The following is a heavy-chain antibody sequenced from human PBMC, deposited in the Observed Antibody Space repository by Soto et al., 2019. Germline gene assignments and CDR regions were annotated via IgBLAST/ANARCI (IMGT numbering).Heavy chain of an antibody. Sequence: ASVKVSCKASGYTFTSYAMHWVRQAPGQRLEWMGWINAGNGNTKYSQKFQGRVTITRDTSASTAYMELSSLRSEDTAVYYCARDSDFWSGYYMPFDYWGQGTLVTVSS. CDR3: ARDSDFWSGYYMPFDY. J-gene: IGHJ4*02. V-gene: IGHV1-3*01. D-gene: IGHD3-3*01. CDR2: INAGNGNT. CDR1: GYTFTSYA.